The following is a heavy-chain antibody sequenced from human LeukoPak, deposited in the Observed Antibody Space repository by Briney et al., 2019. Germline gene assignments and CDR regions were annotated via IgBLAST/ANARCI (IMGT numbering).Heavy chain of an antibody. CDR2: MNPNSGNT. CDR3: ARGKSKTRNNWFDP. Sequence: ASVKVSCKASGYTFTSYDINWVRQATGQGLEWMGWMNPNSGNTGYAQKFQGRVTMTRNTSISTAYMELSSLRSEDTAVYYCARGKSKTRNNWFDPGGQGTLVPVPS. J-gene: IGHJ5*02. D-gene: IGHD1/OR15-1a*01. CDR1: GYTFTSYD. V-gene: IGHV1-8*01.